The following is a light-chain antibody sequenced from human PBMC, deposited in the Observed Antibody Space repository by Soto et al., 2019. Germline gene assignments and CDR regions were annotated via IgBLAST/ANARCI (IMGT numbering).Light chain of an antibody. CDR1: QRVRSNY. CDR3: QQYGSSPLT. Sequence: ESVLTQSPGTLSLSPGERATLSCRASQRVRSNYLAWYQQKPGQAPRFLISDASSRATGIPDRFSGSGSGTDFTLTISRLEPEDFAVYYCQQYGSSPLTFGGGTKVEIK. CDR2: DAS. J-gene: IGKJ4*01. V-gene: IGKV3-20*01.